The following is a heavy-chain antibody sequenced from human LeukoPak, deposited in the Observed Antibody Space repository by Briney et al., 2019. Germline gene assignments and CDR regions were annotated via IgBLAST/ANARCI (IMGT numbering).Heavy chain of an antibody. CDR3: AMALSYRSPTPFDY. D-gene: IGHD1-26*01. CDR2: TKQDGSEK. Sequence: GGSLRLSCAASGFTFSSYWMNWVRQAPGKGLEWVANTKQDGSEKKYLDSVKGRFTISRDNAKNSLNLQMNSLRAEDTAVYYCAMALSYRSPTPFDYWGQGTLVTVSS. J-gene: IGHJ4*02. CDR1: GFTFSSYW. V-gene: IGHV3-7*01.